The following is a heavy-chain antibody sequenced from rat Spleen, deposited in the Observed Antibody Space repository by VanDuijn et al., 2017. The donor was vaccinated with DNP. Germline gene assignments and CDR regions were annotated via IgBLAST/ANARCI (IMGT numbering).Heavy chain of an antibody. V-gene: IGHV5-46*01. CDR1: GFSLTSYG. CDR2: ISSSGVST. CDR3: ARVGDLHDGGSGDALDV. D-gene: IGHD1-12*02. J-gene: IGHJ4*01. Sequence: VQLKESGPGLVQPSQTLSLTCTVSGFSLTSYGVSWVRQSPTKGLEWVATISSSGVSTYYRDSVKGRFTISRDDAKNTLFLQMNRLRSDDTAIYYCARVGDLHDGGSGDALDVWGQGTSVTVSS.